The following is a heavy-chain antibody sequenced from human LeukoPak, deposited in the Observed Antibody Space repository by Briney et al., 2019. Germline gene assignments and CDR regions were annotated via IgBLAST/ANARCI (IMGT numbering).Heavy chain of an antibody. CDR2: INQRGST. Sequence: SETLSLTCGVYGGSSRGYYWSWIRQSPGRGLEWIGEINQRGSTNYNPSLKSRVTISVDTSKNQFSLKLTSVTAADTAVYYCATKYSVAVAANPPYFDNWGQGTLVTVSS. CDR1: GGSSRGYY. J-gene: IGHJ4*02. CDR3: ATKYSVAVAANPPYFDN. V-gene: IGHV4-34*01. D-gene: IGHD6-19*01.